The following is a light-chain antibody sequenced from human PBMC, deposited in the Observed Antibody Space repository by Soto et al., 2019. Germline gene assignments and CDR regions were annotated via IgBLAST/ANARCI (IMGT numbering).Light chain of an antibody. CDR1: ETIITN. V-gene: IGKV3-15*01. J-gene: IGKJ5*01. CDR2: GSS. Sequence: EIVLTQSPATLSVSPGERATLSCRATETIITNLAWFQRKPGQPPRLLIYGSSTRATGVPDRFSGSGSGTEFTLIISSLQSEDVALYYCQQYSNWPPAITFGQGTRLEI. CDR3: QQYSNWPPAIT.